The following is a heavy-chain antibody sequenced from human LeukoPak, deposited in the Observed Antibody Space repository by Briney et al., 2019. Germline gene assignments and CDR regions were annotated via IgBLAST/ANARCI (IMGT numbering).Heavy chain of an antibody. J-gene: IGHJ4*02. CDR2: ISYDGSNK. D-gene: IGHD6-13*01. Sequence: GGSLRLSCAASGFTFSSYAMHWVRQAPGKGLEWVAVISYDGSNKYYADSVKGRFTISRDNSKNTLYLQMNSLRAEDTAVYYCARDHTRNLQVAAAGPDYWGQGTLVTVSS. CDR3: ARDHTRNLQVAAAGPDY. CDR1: GFTFSSYA. V-gene: IGHV3-30-3*01.